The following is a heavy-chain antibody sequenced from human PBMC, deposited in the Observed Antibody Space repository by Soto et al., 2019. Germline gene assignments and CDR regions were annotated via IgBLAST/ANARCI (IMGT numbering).Heavy chain of an antibody. CDR1: GDSFSRGGHY. V-gene: IGHV4-31*03. Sequence: QVQLQESGPGLVKPSQTLSLTCTVVGDSFSRGGHYLSWVRQRPGRGLEWIGYIYYTGGTFYNPSLKSRSSISLDTSKNQMSLELTSVTVADTAVYYCARDVLLTGTTGWYLDLWGRGTLVTVSS. CDR2: IYYTGGT. D-gene: IGHD1-7*01. CDR3: ARDVLLTGTTGWYLDL. J-gene: IGHJ2*01.